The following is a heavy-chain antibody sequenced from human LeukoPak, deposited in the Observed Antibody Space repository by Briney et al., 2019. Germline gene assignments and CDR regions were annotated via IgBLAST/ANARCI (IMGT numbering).Heavy chain of an antibody. CDR2: ISSSSSYI. CDR3: ARGLFNWNESPFDP. D-gene: IGHD1-1*01. CDR1: GFTFSSYS. Sequence: PGGSLRLSCAASGFTFSSYSMNWVRQAPGKGLEWVSSISSSSSYIYYADSVKGRFTISRDNAKNSLYLQMNSLRAEDTAVYYCARGLFNWNESPFDPWGQGTLVTVSS. V-gene: IGHV3-21*01. J-gene: IGHJ5*02.